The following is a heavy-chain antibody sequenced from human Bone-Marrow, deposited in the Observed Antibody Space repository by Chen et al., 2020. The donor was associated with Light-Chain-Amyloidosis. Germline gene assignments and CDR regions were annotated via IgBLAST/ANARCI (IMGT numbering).Heavy chain of an antibody. J-gene: IGHJ6*02. CDR1: GGSISSSSYY. CDR2: IYYSGST. V-gene: IGHV4-39*01. D-gene: IGHD3-22*01. Sequence: QLQLQESGPGLVKPSETLSLTCTVSGGSISSSSYYWGWIRQPPGKGLEWIGSIYYSGSTYYNPSLKSRVTISVDTSKNQFSLKLSSVTAADTAVYYCARHTHGPMIVVVPQGYYGMDVWGQGTTVTVSS. CDR3: ARHTHGPMIVVVPQGYYGMDV.